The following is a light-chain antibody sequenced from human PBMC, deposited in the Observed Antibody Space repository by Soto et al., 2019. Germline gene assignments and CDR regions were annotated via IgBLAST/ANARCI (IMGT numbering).Light chain of an antibody. CDR3: SSFTSTNTQV. Sequence: QSVLTQPASVSGSPGQSITISCTGTSSDVGAYNYVSWYQQHPGKAPKLMIYEVSNRPSGVSNRFSGSKSGNTASLTISGLQAEDEADYYCSSFTSTNTQVFGTGTKATVL. CDR1: SSDVGAYNY. J-gene: IGLJ1*01. V-gene: IGLV2-14*01. CDR2: EVS.